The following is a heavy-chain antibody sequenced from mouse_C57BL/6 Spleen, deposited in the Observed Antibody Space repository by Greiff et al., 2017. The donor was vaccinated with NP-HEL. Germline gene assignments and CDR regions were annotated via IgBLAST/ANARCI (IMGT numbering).Heavy chain of an antibody. V-gene: IGHV1-82*01. J-gene: IGHJ1*03. CDR3: ARGGGALWYFDV. Sequence: QVQLQQSGPELVKPGASVKISCKASGYAFSSSWMNWVKQRPGKGLEWIGRIYPGDGDTNYNGKFKGKATLTADKSSSTAYMQLSSLTSEDSAVYFCARGGGALWYFDVWGTGTTVTVSS. CDR1: GYAFSSSW. CDR2: IYPGDGDT.